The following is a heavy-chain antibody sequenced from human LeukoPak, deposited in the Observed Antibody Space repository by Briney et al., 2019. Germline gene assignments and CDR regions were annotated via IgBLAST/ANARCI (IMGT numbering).Heavy chain of an antibody. CDR1: GGSFSGYY. Sequence: PSETLSLTCAVYGGSFSGYYXXXXRQPPGXXXXXXXXXXXXXXXXYNPSLKSRVTISVDTSKNQFSLKLSSVTAADTAVYYCARGQTKFRYYYGSGSLRDASGWFDPWGQGTLVTVSS. CDR3: ARGQTKFRYYYGSGSLRDASGWFDP. J-gene: IGHJ5*02. D-gene: IGHD3-10*01. CDR2: XXXXXXX. V-gene: IGHV4-34*01.